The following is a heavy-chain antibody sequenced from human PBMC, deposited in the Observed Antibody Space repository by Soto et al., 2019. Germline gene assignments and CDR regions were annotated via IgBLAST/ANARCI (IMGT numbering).Heavy chain of an antibody. Sequence: QITLKESGPTLVKPTQTLTLTCTFSGFSLSTSEVGVGWIRQPPGKALEWLALIYWDDDKRYSPSLKSRLTITKDTSKNQVVLTITNIDPVDTATYYCAHRFDWYYFDYWGQGTLVTVSS. CDR1: GFSLSTSEVG. CDR3: AHRFDWYYFDY. CDR2: IYWDDDK. D-gene: IGHD3-9*01. V-gene: IGHV2-5*02. J-gene: IGHJ4*02.